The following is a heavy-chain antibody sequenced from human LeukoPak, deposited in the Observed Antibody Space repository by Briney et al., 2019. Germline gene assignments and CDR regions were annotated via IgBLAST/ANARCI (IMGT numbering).Heavy chain of an antibody. Sequence: PGASLRLSCAASGFMFSDVAMSWVRQAPGKGLEWVSAISGSGGSTYYADSVKGRFTISRDNSKNTLYLQMNSLRAEDTAVYYCAKNEYYYDSSGYWIWGQGTLVTVSS. CDR1: GFMFSDVA. D-gene: IGHD3-22*01. CDR2: ISGSGGST. J-gene: IGHJ4*02. V-gene: IGHV3-23*01. CDR3: AKNEYYYDSSGYWI.